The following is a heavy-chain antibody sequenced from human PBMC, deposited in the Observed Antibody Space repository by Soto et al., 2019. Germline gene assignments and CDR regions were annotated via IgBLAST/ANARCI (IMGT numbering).Heavy chain of an antibody. D-gene: IGHD2-2*02. Sequence: SETLSLTCTVSGGSISSGGYYWSWIRQHPGKGLEWIGYIYYSGSTYYNPSLKSRVTISVDTSKNQFSLKLSSVTAADTAVYYCARAISSSCQDYYYYYMYFRGKGTTVTVS. CDR3: ARAISSSCQDYYYYYMYF. J-gene: IGHJ6*03. CDR1: GGSISSGGYY. CDR2: IYYSGST. V-gene: IGHV4-31*03.